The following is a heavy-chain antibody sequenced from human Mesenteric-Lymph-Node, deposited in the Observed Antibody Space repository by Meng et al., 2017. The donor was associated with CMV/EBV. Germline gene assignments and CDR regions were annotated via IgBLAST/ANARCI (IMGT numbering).Heavy chain of an antibody. CDR2: INPKNGVT. V-gene: IGHV1-2*02. J-gene: IGHJ3*02. CDR1: GYMFSIYY. CDR3: ARDVVDDNAFDI. Sequence: ASVKVSCKASGYMFSIYYIHWVRQAPGQGLEWMGYINPKNGVTKYLQKFQGRVTMTRHTSISTVYMELTSLKSDDTAVYYCARDVVDDNAFDIWGQGTMVTVSS. D-gene: IGHD3-16*02.